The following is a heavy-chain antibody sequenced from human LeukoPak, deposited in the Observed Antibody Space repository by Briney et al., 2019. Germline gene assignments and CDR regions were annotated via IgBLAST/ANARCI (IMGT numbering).Heavy chain of an antibody. CDR1: GYIFTGYY. J-gene: IGHJ4*02. CDR2: INPNSGAT. V-gene: IGHV1-2*02. Sequence: ASVKVSFKASGYIFTGYYLHWVRQAPGQGLEWMGWINPNSGATNYAQKFQGRVTMTRDTSISTAYMELSRLISDDTAVYYCARGGRGYSYGELDYWGQGTLVIVSS. CDR3: ARGGRGYSYGELDY. D-gene: IGHD5-18*01.